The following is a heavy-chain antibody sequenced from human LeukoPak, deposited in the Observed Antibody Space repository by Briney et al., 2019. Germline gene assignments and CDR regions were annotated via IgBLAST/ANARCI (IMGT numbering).Heavy chain of an antibody. J-gene: IGHJ5*02. CDR3: ARTGVPDEFDP. Sequence: SETLSLTCAVYGGSFSGYYWSWIRQPPGKGLEWIGEINHSGSTNYNPSLKSRVTISVDTSKNQFSLKLSSVTAADTAVYYCARTGVPDEFDPWGQGTLVTVSS. CDR1: GGSFSGYY. V-gene: IGHV4-34*01. CDR2: INHSGST. D-gene: IGHD3-10*01.